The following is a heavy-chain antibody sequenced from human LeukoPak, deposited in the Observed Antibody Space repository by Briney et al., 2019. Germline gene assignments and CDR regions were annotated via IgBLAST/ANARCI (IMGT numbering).Heavy chain of an antibody. D-gene: IGHD2-15*01. J-gene: IGHJ4*02. V-gene: IGHV1-2*02. CDR2: INPNSGGT. CDR3: ARSWRHCSGDSCYPIDY. CDR1: GYTFTGYY. Sequence: ASVKVSCKASGYTFTGYYMHWVRQAPGQGLEWMGWINPNSGGTNYAQKFQGRVTMTRDTSISTAYMELSRLRSDDTAVYYCARSWRHCSGDSCYPIDYWGQGTQVTVSS.